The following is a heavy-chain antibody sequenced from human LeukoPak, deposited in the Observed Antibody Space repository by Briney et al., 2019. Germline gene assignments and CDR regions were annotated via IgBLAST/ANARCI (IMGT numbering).Heavy chain of an antibody. V-gene: IGHV1-69*13. D-gene: IGHD6-6*01. J-gene: IGHJ4*02. Sequence: SVKVSCKASGGTFSSYAISWVRQAPGQGLEWMGGIIPIFGTANYAQKFQGRVTITADESTSTAYMELSSLRSEDTAVYYCARVPLRVSSSSYYFDYWGQGTLVTVPS. CDR1: GGTFSSYA. CDR2: IIPIFGTA. CDR3: ARVPLRVSSSSYYFDY.